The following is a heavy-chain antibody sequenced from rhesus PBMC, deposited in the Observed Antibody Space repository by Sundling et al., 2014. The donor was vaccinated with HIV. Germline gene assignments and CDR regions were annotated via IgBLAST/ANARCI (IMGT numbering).Heavy chain of an antibody. Sequence: EVQLVESGGGLAKPGGSLRLSCAASGFTFSSYAMHWVRQAPGKGLEWVSAISSGDNTYYADSVKGRFTISRDNAKNTLSLEMNSLRDEDTAVYYCAKVPYCTGSGCHGYFDYWGQGVLVTVSS. V-gene: IGHV3-103*01. D-gene: IGHD2-21*01. CDR2: ISSGDNT. J-gene: IGHJ4*01. CDR1: GFTFSSYA. CDR3: AKVPYCTGSGCHGYFDY.